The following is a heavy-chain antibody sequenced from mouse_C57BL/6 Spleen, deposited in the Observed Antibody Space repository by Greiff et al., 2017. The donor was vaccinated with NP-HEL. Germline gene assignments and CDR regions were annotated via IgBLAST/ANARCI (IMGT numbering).Heavy chain of an antibody. V-gene: IGHV1-80*01. Sequence: VQLQESGAELVKPGASVKISCKASGYAFSSYWMNWVKQRPGKGLEWIGQIYPGDGDTNYNGKFKGKATLTADKSSSTAYMQLSSLTSEDSAVYVCERETYYSSYVPWFAYWGQGTLVTVSA. J-gene: IGHJ3*01. CDR1: GYAFSSYW. D-gene: IGHD2-5*01. CDR3: ERETYYSSYVPWFAY. CDR2: IYPGDGDT.